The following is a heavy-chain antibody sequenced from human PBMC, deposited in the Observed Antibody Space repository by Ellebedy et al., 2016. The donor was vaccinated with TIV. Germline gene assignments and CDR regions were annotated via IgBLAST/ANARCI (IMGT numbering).Heavy chain of an antibody. CDR2: INPYNGNT. J-gene: IGHJ4*02. Sequence: AASVKVSCKASGYSFTSYGISWVRQAPGQGLEWMGWINPYNGNTNYAQKLQGRVTVTTDTSTGTAYMELRSLRSDDTAVYYCARDYRDSEVYFDYWGQGSLVTVSS. D-gene: IGHD5-24*01. V-gene: IGHV1-18*01. CDR3: ARDYRDSEVYFDY. CDR1: GYSFTSYG.